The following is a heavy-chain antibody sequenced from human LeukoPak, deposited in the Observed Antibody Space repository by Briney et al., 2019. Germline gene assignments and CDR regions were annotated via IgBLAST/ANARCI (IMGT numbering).Heavy chain of an antibody. CDR3: AKDQGYYYDSSGYYILKYYYYGMDV. D-gene: IGHD3-22*01. CDR1: GFTFSSYA. V-gene: IGHV3-23*01. J-gene: IGHJ6*02. CDR2: ISGSGGST. Sequence: GGSLRLSCAASGFTFSSYAMSWVRQAPGKGLEWVSAISGSGGSTYYADSVKGRFTISRDNSKNTLYLQMNSLRAEDTAVYYCAKDQGYYYDSSGYYILKYYYYGMDVWGQGTTVTVSS.